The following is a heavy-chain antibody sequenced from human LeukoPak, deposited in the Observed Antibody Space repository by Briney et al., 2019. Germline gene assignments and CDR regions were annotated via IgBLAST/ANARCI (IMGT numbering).Heavy chain of an antibody. CDR3: ARENWNPLIVYYYYGMDV. CDR2: ISYDGSNK. J-gene: IGHJ6*02. Sequence: HPGGSLRLSCAASGFTFSSYAMHWVRQAPGKGLEWVAVISYDGSNKYYADSVKGRFTISRDNSKNTPYLQMNSLRAEDTAVYYCARENWNPLIVYYYYGMDVWGQGTTVTVSS. V-gene: IGHV3-30-3*01. CDR1: GFTFSSYA. D-gene: IGHD1-1*01.